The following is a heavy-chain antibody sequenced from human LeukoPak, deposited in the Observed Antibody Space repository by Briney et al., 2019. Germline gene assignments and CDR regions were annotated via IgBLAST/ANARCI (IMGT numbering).Heavy chain of an antibody. CDR2: IYYSGST. Sequence: SETLSLTCTVSGDAISGNYWTWIRQPPEKGLEWIGYIYYSGSTNYNASLKSRVTISVDTSKNQFSLKLSSVTAADTAVYYCARLGDGDNLRYFDYWGQGTLVTVSS. V-gene: IGHV4-59*08. CDR1: GDAISGNY. D-gene: IGHD5-24*01. CDR3: ARLGDGDNLRYFDY. J-gene: IGHJ4*02.